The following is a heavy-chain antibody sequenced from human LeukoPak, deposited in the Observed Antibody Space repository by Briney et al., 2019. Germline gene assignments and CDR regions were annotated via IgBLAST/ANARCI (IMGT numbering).Heavy chain of an antibody. V-gene: IGHV1-2*06. CDR1: GYTFTGYY. CDR2: INPNSGGT. CDR3: ARGSTTVTRLTT. D-gene: IGHD4-17*01. Sequence: ASVTVSCKASGYTFTGYYMHWVRQAPGQGLEWMGRINPNSGGTNYAQKFQGRVTMTRDTSISTAYMELSRLRSDDTAVYYCARGSTTVTRLTTWGQGTLVTVSS. J-gene: IGHJ4*02.